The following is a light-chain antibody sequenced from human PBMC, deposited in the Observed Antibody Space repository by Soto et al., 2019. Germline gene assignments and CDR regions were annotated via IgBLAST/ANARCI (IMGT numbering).Light chain of an antibody. J-gene: IGLJ1*01. CDR3: SSYSSSTVHYV. CDR1: SSDVGSYDF. CDR2: EVS. V-gene: IGLV2-14*01. Sequence: QSVLTQPASVSGSPGQSMTMSCTGTSSDVGSYDFVSWYQQHPGKAPKLLIYEVSNRPSGVSARFSGSKSDNTASLTISGLQAADEADYFCSSYSSSTVHYVFGSGTKVTVL.